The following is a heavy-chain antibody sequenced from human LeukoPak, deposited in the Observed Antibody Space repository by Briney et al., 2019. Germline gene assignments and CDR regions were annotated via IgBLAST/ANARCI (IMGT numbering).Heavy chain of an antibody. CDR1: GYTFTSNY. J-gene: IGHJ4*02. V-gene: IGHV1-46*01. Sequence: ASVKVSCKTPGYTFTSNYIHWVRQAPGQGLEWMGMIYPRDGSTSYAQKFQGRVTVTRDTSTSTVHMELSGLRSEDTAVYYCARDQEGFDYWGQGTLVTVSS. CDR2: IYPRDGST. CDR3: ARDQEGFDY.